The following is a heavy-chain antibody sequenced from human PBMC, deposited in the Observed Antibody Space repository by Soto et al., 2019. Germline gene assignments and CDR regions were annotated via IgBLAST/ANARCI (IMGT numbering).Heavy chain of an antibody. J-gene: IGHJ4*02. CDR2: IIPIFGTA. V-gene: IGHV1-69*12. Sequence: QVQLVQSGAEVKKPGSSVKVSCKASGGTFSSYAISWVRQAPGQGLEWMGGIIPIFGTANYAQKFQGRVTMTADESTSTADVGLRSLRAVDTAVYYCAWGCGGDCGADYWGQGTVVTVSS. D-gene: IGHD2-21*02. CDR3: AWGCGGDCGADY. CDR1: GGTFSSYA.